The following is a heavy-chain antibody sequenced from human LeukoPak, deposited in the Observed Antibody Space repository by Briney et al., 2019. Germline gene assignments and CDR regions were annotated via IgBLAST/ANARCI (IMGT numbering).Heavy chain of an antibody. J-gene: IGHJ3*02. Sequence: GGSLRLSCAASGFTVSSIYMSWVRQAPGKGPEWVSVIYSGGSTYYADSVKGRFTIFRDNSKNTLYIQLNSLRAEDTAVYYCARDLPSYDYVWGSYRHDAFDIWGQGTMVTVSS. CDR3: ARDLPSYDYVWGSYRHDAFDI. CDR2: IYSGGST. D-gene: IGHD3-16*02. CDR1: GFTVSSIY. V-gene: IGHV3-53*01.